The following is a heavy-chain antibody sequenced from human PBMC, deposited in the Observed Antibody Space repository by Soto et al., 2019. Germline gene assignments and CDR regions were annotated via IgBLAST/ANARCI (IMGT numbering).Heavy chain of an antibody. J-gene: IGHJ4*02. Sequence: HVQLVQSGAELKKPGSSVNVSCAASGGTFKTYTINWVRQAPGQGLEWIGQIIPMYDSANYAQRFQGRVTISADKSTNIAYMELRGLRSEDTALYYCATWRTYSGSYCFDYWGQGTLGSVAS. V-gene: IGHV1-69*06. CDR3: ATWRTYSGSYCFDY. CDR2: IIPMYDSA. D-gene: IGHD1-26*01. CDR1: GGTFKTYT.